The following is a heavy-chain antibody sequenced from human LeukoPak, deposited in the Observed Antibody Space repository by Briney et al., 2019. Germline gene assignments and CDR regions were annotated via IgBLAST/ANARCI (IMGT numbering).Heavy chain of an antibody. D-gene: IGHD3-10*01. V-gene: IGHV3-30*18. Sequence: SGRCLRLSRAASGFTFSSYGMHWVRQAPGKGLEWVAVISYDGSNKYYADSVKGRFTISRDKSKSTLYLQMNSLRAEDTAVYYCAKSSADASTDFDYWGQGTLVTVSS. CDR3: AKSSADASTDFDY. CDR2: ISYDGSNK. CDR1: GFTFSSYG. J-gene: IGHJ4*02.